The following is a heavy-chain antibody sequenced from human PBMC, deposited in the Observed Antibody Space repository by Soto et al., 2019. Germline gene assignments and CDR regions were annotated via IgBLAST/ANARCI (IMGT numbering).Heavy chain of an antibody. D-gene: IGHD6-13*01. Sequence: SETLSLTCTVSGASMNSYHWSWVRQPAGKGLEWIGHIHSSGSTNYNPSLKSRVTMSVDTSKNQFSLRLMSLTAADTAVYYCARDQGVAAAGITWFDPWGQGSLVTVSS. CDR1: GASMNSYH. J-gene: IGHJ5*02. CDR2: IHSSGST. CDR3: ARDQGVAAAGITWFDP. V-gene: IGHV4-4*07.